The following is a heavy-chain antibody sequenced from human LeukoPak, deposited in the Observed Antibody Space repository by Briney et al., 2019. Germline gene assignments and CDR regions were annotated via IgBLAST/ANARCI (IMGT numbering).Heavy chain of an antibody. CDR1: GFTFSSYA. CDR3: ANAPGVYYYYYYMDV. CDR2: ISGSCGIT. Sequence: GGSLRLSCAASGFTFSSYAMSWVRQAPGKGLEWVSAISGSCGITYYAYSVKGRFTISIDNSKNTLYLQMNSLRAEDTAVYYCANAPGVYYYYYYMDVWGKGTTVTVSS. V-gene: IGHV3-23*01. J-gene: IGHJ6*03. D-gene: IGHD2-8*01.